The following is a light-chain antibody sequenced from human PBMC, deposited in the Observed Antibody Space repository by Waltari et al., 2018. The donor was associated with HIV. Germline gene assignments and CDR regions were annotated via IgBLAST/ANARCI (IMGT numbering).Light chain of an antibody. CDR1: SSDIGAYKY. V-gene: IGLV2-14*03. CDR3: SSYTSGDTLI. Sequence: LTQPASVSGFPGQSITLSCTGTSSDIGAYKYVSWYQQHPGEVPKLLIYDVSDRPSGVSPRFSGSKSGNTASLTISGLQADDEAYYFCSSYTSGDTLIFGGGTKVTVL. CDR2: DVS. J-gene: IGLJ2*01.